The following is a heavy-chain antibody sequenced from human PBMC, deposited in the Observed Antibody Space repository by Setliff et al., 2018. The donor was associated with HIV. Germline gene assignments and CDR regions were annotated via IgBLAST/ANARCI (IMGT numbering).Heavy chain of an antibody. V-gene: IGHV4-59*08. Sequence: TSETLSLTCTVSGRSISSYYWSWIRQPPGKGLEWIGYIYYSGSPNYNPSLKSRVTISVDTSKNQFSLKLSSVTAADTAVYYCARHMGRAYYDYAGGSYRRGDAFDIWGLGTMVTVSS. CDR2: IYYSGSP. D-gene: IGHD3-16*02. CDR3: ARHMGRAYYDYAGGSYRRGDAFDI. CDR1: GRSISSYY. J-gene: IGHJ3*02.